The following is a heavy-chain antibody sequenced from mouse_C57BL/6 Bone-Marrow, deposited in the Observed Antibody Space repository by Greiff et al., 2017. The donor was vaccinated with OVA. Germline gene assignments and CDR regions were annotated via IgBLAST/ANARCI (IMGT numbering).Heavy chain of an antibody. CDR3: ARYGLYYYGSSYGYFDV. Sequence: QVQLKESGAALVRPGASVTLSCKASGYTFTDYYINWVKQRPGQGLEWIARIYPGSGNTYYNEKFKGKATLTAEKSSSTAYMQLSSLTSEDSAVYFCARYGLYYYGSSYGYFDVWGTGTTVTVSS. CDR2: IYPGSGNT. V-gene: IGHV1-76*01. J-gene: IGHJ1*03. D-gene: IGHD1-1*01. CDR1: GYTFTDYY.